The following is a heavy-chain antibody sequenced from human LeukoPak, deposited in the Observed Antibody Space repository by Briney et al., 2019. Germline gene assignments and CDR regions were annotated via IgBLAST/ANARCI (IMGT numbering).Heavy chain of an antibody. Sequence: PETLSLTCTVSGGSISSYYRSWIRQPPGKGLKWIGYIYYSGSTNYNPSLKSRVTISVDTSKNQFSLKLSSVTAADTAVYYCARHYCGGDCPHAFDIWGQGTMVTVSS. CDR1: GGSISSYY. J-gene: IGHJ3*02. CDR3: ARHYCGGDCPHAFDI. D-gene: IGHD2-21*02. V-gene: IGHV4-59*08. CDR2: IYYSGST.